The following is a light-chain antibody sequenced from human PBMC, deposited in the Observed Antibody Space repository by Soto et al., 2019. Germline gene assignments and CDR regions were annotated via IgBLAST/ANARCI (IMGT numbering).Light chain of an antibody. CDR1: QDISNY. CDR2: DAS. J-gene: IGKJ1*01. CDR3: QQYDNLPWT. Sequence: DLQMTQSPSSLSASVGDRVTITCQASQDISNYLNWYQQKPGKAPKLLIYDASNLETGVPSRLSGSGSGTDFTFTISSLQPEDIATYYCQQYDNLPWTFGQGTKVEIK. V-gene: IGKV1-33*01.